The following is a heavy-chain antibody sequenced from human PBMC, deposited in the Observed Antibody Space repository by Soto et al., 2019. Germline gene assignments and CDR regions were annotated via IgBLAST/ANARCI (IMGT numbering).Heavy chain of an antibody. CDR2: INPNSGGT. D-gene: IGHD5-18*01. CDR3: ARTISDTAMLPGGMDV. Sequence: GASVKVSCKASGYTFTGYYMHWVRQAPGQGLEWMGWINPNSGGTNYAQKFQGWVTMTRDTSISTAYMELSRLRSDDTTVYYCARTISDTAMLPGGMDVWGQGTTVTVSS. J-gene: IGHJ6*02. CDR1: GYTFTGYY. V-gene: IGHV1-2*04.